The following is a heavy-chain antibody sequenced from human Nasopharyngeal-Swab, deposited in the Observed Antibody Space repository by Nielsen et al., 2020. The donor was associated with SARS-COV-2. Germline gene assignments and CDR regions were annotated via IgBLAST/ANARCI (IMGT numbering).Heavy chain of an antibody. CDR3: ARPSTDFWSGNGAFDI. D-gene: IGHD3-3*01. V-gene: IGHV3-69-1*01. Sequence: VRQAPGKGLEWVSSISSSSYIYYADSVKGRFTISRDNAKNSLYQQMNSLRAEDTAVYYCARPSTDFWSGNGAFDIWGQGTMVTVSS. CDR2: ISSSSYI. J-gene: IGHJ3*02.